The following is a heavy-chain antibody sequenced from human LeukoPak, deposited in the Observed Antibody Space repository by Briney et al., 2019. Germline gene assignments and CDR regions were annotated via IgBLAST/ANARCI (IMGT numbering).Heavy chain of an antibody. V-gene: IGHV1-46*01. CDR3: ARAHLVIPHEYDYGDRLGNGNYFDY. CDR1: GYTFTSYY. Sequence: GASVKVSCKASGYTFTSYYMHWVRQAPGQGLEWMGIINPSGGSTSYAQKFQGRVTMTRDTSTSTVYMELSSLRSEDTAVYYCARAHLVIPHEYDYGDRLGNGNYFDYWGQGTLVTVSS. D-gene: IGHD4-17*01. CDR2: INPSGGST. J-gene: IGHJ4*02.